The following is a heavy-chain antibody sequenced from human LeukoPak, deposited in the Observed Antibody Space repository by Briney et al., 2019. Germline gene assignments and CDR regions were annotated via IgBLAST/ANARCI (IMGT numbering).Heavy chain of an antibody. Sequence: TGGSLRLSCAASGFTFTNYAMTWVRQAPGKGLEWVSIISGSGGSTYYADSVKGRFTISRDNSKNSLYLQMNSLRAEDTAVYYCARSRIVVVGTTYYYYGMDVWGQGTTVTVSS. V-gene: IGHV3-23*01. D-gene: IGHD2-15*01. CDR3: ARSRIVVVGTTYYYYGMDV. CDR1: GFTFTNYA. J-gene: IGHJ6*02. CDR2: ISGSGGST.